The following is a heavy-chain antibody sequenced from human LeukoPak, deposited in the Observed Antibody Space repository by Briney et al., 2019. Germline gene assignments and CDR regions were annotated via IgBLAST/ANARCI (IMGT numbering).Heavy chain of an antibody. CDR1: GYTFTSYY. CDR2: INPSGGST. D-gene: IGHD1-26*01. J-gene: IGHJ5*02. V-gene: IGHV1-46*01. Sequence: ASVKVSCKASGYTFTSYYMHWVRQAPGQGLEWMGIINPSGGSTSYAQKFQGRVTMTRDMSTSAVYMELSSLRSEDTAVYYCARSIVGATYPTNNWFDPWGQGTLVTVSS. CDR3: ARSIVGATYPTNNWFDP.